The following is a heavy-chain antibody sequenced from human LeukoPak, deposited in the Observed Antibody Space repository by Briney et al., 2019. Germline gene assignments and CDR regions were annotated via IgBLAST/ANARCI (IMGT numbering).Heavy chain of an antibody. CDR3: AKAVTQLRGQGFDY. CDR1: GFTFSSYG. V-gene: IGHV3-30*18. Sequence: GGSLRLSCAASGFTFSSYGMHWVRQAPGKGLEWVAVISYDGSNKYYADSVKGRFTISRDNSKNTLYLQMNSLRAEDTAVYYCAKAVTQLRGQGFDYWGQGTLVTVSS. CDR2: ISYDGSNK. D-gene: IGHD6-6*01. J-gene: IGHJ4*02.